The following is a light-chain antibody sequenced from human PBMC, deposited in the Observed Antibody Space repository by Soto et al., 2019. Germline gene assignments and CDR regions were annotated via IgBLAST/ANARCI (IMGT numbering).Light chain of an antibody. CDR1: SSDVGGYNY. CDR2: DVS. Sequence: QSALTQPASVSGSPGQSITISCTGTSSDVGGYNYVSWYQQHPGKAPTLMIYDVSSRPSGVSDRFSGSKSGNTASLTISGLQAEDEADYYCSSYKSGSVLFGGGTKLTVL. V-gene: IGLV2-14*03. CDR3: SSYKSGSVL. J-gene: IGLJ2*01.